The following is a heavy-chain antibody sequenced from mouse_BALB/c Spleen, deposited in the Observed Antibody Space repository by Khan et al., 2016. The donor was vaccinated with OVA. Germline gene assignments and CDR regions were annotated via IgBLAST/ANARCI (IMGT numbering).Heavy chain of an antibody. V-gene: IGHV3-2*02. CDR1: GYSITSGYG. CDR2: ISYSGST. D-gene: IGHD1-2*01. J-gene: IGHJ2*01. CDR3: ARTARIKY. Sequence: VQLKQSGPGLVKPSQSLSLTCTVTGYSITSGYGWNWLRQFPGNKLELMAFISYSGSTNYNPSLKSRISITRDTSKNQFFLQLNSVTTEDTATYYCARTARIKYWGQGTTLTVSS.